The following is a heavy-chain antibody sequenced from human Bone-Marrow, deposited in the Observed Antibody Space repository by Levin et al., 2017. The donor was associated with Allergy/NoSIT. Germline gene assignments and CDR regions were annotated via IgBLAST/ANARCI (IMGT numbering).Heavy chain of an antibody. D-gene: IGHD2-15*01. V-gene: IGHV3-74*01. CDR2: INSDGSST. Sequence: GESLKISCAASGFTFSSYWMHWVRQAPGKGLVWVSRINSDGSSTSYADSVKGRFTISRDNAKNTLYLQMNSLRAEDTAVYYCARGSLVVVAATTQRYFDYWGQGTLVTVSS. CDR1: GFTFSSYW. CDR3: ARGSLVVVAATTQRYFDY. J-gene: IGHJ4*02.